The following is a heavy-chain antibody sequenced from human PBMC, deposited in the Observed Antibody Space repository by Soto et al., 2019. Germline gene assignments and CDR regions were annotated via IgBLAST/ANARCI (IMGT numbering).Heavy chain of an antibody. V-gene: IGHV4-31*03. D-gene: IGHD6-13*01. CDR1: GGSISSGGYY. Sequence: PSETLSLTCTVSGGSISSGGYYWSWIRQHPGKGLEWIGYIYYSGSTYYNPSLKSRVTISVDTSKNQFSLKLSSVTAADTAVYYCARELIAAAGTPDYFDYWGQGTLVTV. CDR2: IYYSGST. J-gene: IGHJ4*02. CDR3: ARELIAAAGTPDYFDY.